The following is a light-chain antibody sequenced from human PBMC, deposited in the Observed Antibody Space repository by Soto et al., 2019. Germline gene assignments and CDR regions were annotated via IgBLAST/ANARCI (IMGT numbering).Light chain of an antibody. J-gene: IGKJ3*01. CDR1: QSVSSY. CDR3: QHRSICRFT. Sequence: EIVLTQSPATLSLSPGERATLSCRASQSVSSYLAWYQQKPGQAPRLLIYDASNRATGIPARFSGSGSGTDFTLTISILEPEDFAVYYCQHRSICRFTLVPGT. CDR2: DAS. V-gene: IGKV3-11*01.